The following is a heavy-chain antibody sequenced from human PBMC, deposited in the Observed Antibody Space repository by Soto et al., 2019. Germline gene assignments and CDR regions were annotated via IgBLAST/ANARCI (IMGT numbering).Heavy chain of an antibody. CDR3: ASQYCTNGVCSYNDAFDI. CDR1: GYTFTSYA. J-gene: IGHJ3*02. Sequence: ASVKVSCKASGYTFTSYAMHWVRQAPGQRLEWMGWINAGNGNTKYSQKFQGRVTITRDTSASTAYMELSSLRSEDTAVYYCASQYCTNGVCSYNDAFDISGQGTMVTVSS. D-gene: IGHD2-8*01. CDR2: INAGNGNT. V-gene: IGHV1-3*01.